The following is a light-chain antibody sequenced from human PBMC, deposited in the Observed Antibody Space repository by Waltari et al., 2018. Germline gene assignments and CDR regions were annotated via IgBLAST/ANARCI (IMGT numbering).Light chain of an antibody. J-gene: IGLJ2*01. CDR1: ITNDNDFSY. Sequence: QSALTQPASVTGSPGQSITISCTGTITNDNDFSYVSWFQQHPGRVPTLLIYNVRNRPSGTSDRFSGSKSGSTAPLTISGLQSEDEADYYCFSYTSRSTVVFGGGTKLTVL. CDR2: NVR. V-gene: IGLV2-14*03. CDR3: FSYTSRSTVV.